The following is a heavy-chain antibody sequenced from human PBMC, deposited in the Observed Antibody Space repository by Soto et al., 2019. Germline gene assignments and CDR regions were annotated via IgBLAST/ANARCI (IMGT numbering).Heavy chain of an antibody. CDR2: MSAYNGNT. V-gene: IGHV1-18*01. D-gene: IGHD6-19*01. Sequence: QDQLVQSGVEVKKPGASVKVSCKASGYGFTNYGITWVRQAAGQGVEWMGWMSAYNGNTNYAQKFQGRVTLTTDASTTTAYLELRSPRSDDTAVYYCARDRGVAPPVAGNTHYYYSMDVWGKGTTVTVSS. J-gene: IGHJ6*03. CDR1: GYGFTNYG. CDR3: ARDRGVAPPVAGNTHYYYSMDV.